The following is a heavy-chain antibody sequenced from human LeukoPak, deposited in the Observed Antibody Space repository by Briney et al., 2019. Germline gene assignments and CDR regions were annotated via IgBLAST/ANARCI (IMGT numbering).Heavy chain of an antibody. CDR3: ARHPAGFGENRRRFDP. D-gene: IGHD3-10*01. J-gene: IGHJ5*02. V-gene: IGHV4-38-2*02. CDR1: GYSISSGYY. Sequence: SETLSLTCTVSGYSISSGYYWSWIRQPPGKGLEWIGEINHSGSTNYNPSLKSRVTISVDTSKNQFSLKLSSVTAADTAVYYCARHPAGFGENRRRFDPWGQGTLVTVSS. CDR2: INHSGST.